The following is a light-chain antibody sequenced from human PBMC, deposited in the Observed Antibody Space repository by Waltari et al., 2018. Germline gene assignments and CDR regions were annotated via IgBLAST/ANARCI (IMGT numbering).Light chain of an antibody. CDR2: GAS. V-gene: IGKV3-20*01. Sequence: ILLTQSPGTLSLSPGERATLSCRCSQSVTRALAWYQQKPRQAPRLLIYGASNRATGIPDGFSGSGSGTDFSLTISRLEPEDFAVYYCQHYVRLPATFGQGTKVEIK. CDR1: QSVTRA. CDR3: QHYVRLPAT. J-gene: IGKJ1*01.